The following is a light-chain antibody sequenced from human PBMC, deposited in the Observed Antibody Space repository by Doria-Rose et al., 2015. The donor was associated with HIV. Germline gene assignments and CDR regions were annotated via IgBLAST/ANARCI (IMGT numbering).Light chain of an antibody. CDR1: SSDVGTYNY. CDR3: SSYTSSSTLEV. V-gene: IGLV2-14*01. CDR2: EVS. J-gene: IGLJ2*01. Sequence: TSSDVGTYNYVSWYQQHPGKAPKLMIFEVSNRPSGVSNRFSGSKSGNTASLTISGLQAEDEADYYCSSYTSSSTLEVFGGGTKLTVL.